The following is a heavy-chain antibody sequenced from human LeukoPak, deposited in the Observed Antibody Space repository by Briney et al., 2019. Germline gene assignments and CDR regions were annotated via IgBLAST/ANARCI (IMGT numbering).Heavy chain of an antibody. J-gene: IGHJ4*02. CDR3: ARDSPRPKPATAPYY. D-gene: IGHD2-21*02. V-gene: IGHV3-7*05. CDR2: IKQDGSEK. Sequence: GGSLRLSCAASGFTFSSYAMSWVRQAPGKGLEWVANIKQDGSEKYYVDSVKGRFTISRDNAKNSLYLQVNNLTAEDTAIYYCARDSPRPKPATAPYYWGQGTLVTVSS. CDR1: GFTFSSYA.